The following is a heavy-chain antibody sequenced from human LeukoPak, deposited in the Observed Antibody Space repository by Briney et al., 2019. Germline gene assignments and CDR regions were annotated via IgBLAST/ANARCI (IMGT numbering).Heavy chain of an antibody. CDR2: ISGSGGST. J-gene: IGHJ4*02. Sequence: SEGSLRLSCAASGFTFSNYAMSWVRQAPGKGLEWVSSISGSGGSTHYADSVKGRFTISRDKTKNTLYLQMNSLRAEDTAVYYCAKSAYYDASGYYREYYFDYWGQGTLVTVSS. CDR1: GFTFSNYA. CDR3: AKSAYYDASGYYREYYFDY. V-gene: IGHV3-23*01. D-gene: IGHD3-22*01.